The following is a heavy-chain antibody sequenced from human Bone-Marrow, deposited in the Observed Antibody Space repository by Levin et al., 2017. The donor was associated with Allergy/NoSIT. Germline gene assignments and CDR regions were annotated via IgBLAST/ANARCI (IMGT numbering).Heavy chain of an antibody. CDR1: GGSISSSY. J-gene: IGHJ3*02. CDR3: ARDRLYYGSGSYFAFDI. CDR2: IYYSGST. D-gene: IGHD3-10*01. Sequence: SQTLSLTCTVSGGSISSSYWSWIRQPPGKGLEWIGYIYYSGSTNYNPSLKSRVTISVDTSKNQFSLKLSSVTAADTAVYYCARDRLYYGSGSYFAFDIWGQGTMVTVSS. V-gene: IGHV4-59*01.